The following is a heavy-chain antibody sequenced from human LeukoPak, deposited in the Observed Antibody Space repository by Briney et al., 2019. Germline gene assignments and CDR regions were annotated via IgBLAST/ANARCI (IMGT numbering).Heavy chain of an antibody. CDR1: GFTFDDYG. D-gene: IGHD6-13*01. Sequence: GGSLRLSCAGSGFTFDDYGMSWVRQAPGKGLEWVSGINRNGGTTGYADSVRGRFTISRDNAKNSLYLQMNSLRAEDTALYYCARPNGYSSSLPFDYWGQGTLVTVSS. CDR3: ARPNGYSSSLPFDY. CDR2: INRNGGTT. J-gene: IGHJ4*02. V-gene: IGHV3-20*04.